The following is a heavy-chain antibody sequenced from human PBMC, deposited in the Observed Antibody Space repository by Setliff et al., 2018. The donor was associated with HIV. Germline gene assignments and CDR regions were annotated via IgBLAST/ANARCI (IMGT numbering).Heavy chain of an antibody. J-gene: IGHJ5*02. Sequence: PETLSPTCSVSGGSISSNKYYWSWIRQPPGKGLEWTGSIYHSGKTYYNPSLKSPLTISVATSKNQFSLKLSSVTAADTAVYYCASRVYYYDVSRILREEGFVPWGQGTLVTVSS. CDR3: ASRVYYYDVSRILREEGFVP. V-gene: IGHV4-39*01. CDR1: GGSISSNKYY. CDR2: IYHSGKT. D-gene: IGHD3-22*01.